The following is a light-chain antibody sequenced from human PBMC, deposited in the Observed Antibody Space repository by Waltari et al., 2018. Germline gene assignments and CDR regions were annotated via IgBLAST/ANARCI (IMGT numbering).Light chain of an antibody. V-gene: IGKV3-11*01. CDR1: QRVSSY. Sequence: EIVLTQSPATLSLSPGERAPPSCRASQRVSSYLAWYQQKPGQAPRLLIYDASNRATGIPARFSGSGSGTDFTLTISSLEPEDFAVYYCQQRSNWPLTFGGGTKVEIK. CDR2: DAS. J-gene: IGKJ4*01. CDR3: QQRSNWPLT.